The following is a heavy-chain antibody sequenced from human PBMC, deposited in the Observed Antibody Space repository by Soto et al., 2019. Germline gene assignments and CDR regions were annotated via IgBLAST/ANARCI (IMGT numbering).Heavy chain of an antibody. Sequence: PSETLSLTCTVSGGSISSSSYYWGWIRQPPGKGLEWIGSIYYSGSTNYNLSLKSRVTISVDTSKNQFSLKLSSVTAADTAVYYCARGFSGGSCPIDYWGQGTLVTVSS. CDR1: GGSISSSSYY. J-gene: IGHJ4*02. D-gene: IGHD2-15*01. CDR2: IYYSGST. V-gene: IGHV4-39*07. CDR3: ARGFSGGSCPIDY.